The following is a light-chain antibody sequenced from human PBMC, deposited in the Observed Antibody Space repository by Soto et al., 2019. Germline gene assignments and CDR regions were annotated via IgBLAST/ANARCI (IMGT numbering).Light chain of an antibody. CDR3: CSYAGSSTLGV. CDR1: SSYVWSYHL. V-gene: IGLV2-23*01. CDR2: DGS. Sequence: QSVLTQPASVSGSPGQSITISCTGTSSYVWSYHLVAWYQQHPVKATKLMIYDGSQRPSGVSNRFSGSKSGNTASLTISGLQDEDDADYYCCSYAGSSTLGVFGGGPKLTVL. J-gene: IGLJ2*01.